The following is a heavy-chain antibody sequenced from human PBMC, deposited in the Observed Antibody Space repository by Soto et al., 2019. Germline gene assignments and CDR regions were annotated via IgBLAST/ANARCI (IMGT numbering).Heavy chain of an antibody. J-gene: IGHJ4*02. V-gene: IGHV3-30*03. CDR1: GFTFRSYG. CDR2: ISYDGSTK. Sequence: QVQLVESGGGVVQPGRSLRLSCAASGFTFRSYGMHWVRQAPGKGLAWVAVISYDGSTKYYADSVKGRFTISRDNSKNTLYLQMNSLRAEDTAVYDCAIDPVYYEFWSGYYPDYWGQGTLVTVSS. CDR3: AIDPVYYEFWSGYYPDY. D-gene: IGHD3-3*01.